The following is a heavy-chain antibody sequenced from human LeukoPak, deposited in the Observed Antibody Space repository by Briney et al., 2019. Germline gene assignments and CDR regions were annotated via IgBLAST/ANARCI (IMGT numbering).Heavy chain of an antibody. V-gene: IGHV3-30*04. Sequence: GRSLRLSCAASGFTFSSYAMHWVRQAPGKGLEWVAVISYDGSNKYYADSVKGRFTISRDNSKNTLYLQMNSLRAEDTAVYYCARDSEAVALAFDIWGQGTMVTVSS. CDR2: ISYDGSNK. D-gene: IGHD6-19*01. J-gene: IGHJ3*02. CDR1: GFTFSSYA. CDR3: ARDSEAVALAFDI.